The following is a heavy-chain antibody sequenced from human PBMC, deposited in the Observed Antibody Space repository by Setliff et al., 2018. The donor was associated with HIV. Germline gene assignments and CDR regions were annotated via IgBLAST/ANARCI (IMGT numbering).Heavy chain of an antibody. CDR2: IIPILGIA. Sequence: GASVKVSCKASGYTFTSYAISWVRQAPGQGLEWMGGIIPILGIANYAQKFQGRVTITADKSTSTAYMELSSLRADDTALYYCVKGGYLHAFEIWGQGTMVTVSS. D-gene: IGHD6-13*01. J-gene: IGHJ3*02. V-gene: IGHV1-69*10. CDR3: VKGGYLHAFEI. CDR1: GYTFTSYA.